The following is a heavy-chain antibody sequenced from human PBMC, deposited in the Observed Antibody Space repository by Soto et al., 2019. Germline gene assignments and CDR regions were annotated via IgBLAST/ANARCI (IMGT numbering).Heavy chain of an antibody. Sequence: ASVKVSSKASGFTLTRYYMHWVRQAPGQGLEWMGWINPNSGGTNYAQKFQGWVTMTRDTSISTAYMELSRLRSDDTAVYYCAREYPDTKYSSSSGYYYYYYMDVWGKGTTVTVSS. CDR2: INPNSGGT. J-gene: IGHJ6*03. D-gene: IGHD6-6*01. V-gene: IGHV1-2*04. CDR3: AREYPDTKYSSSSGYYYYYYMDV. CDR1: GFTLTRYY.